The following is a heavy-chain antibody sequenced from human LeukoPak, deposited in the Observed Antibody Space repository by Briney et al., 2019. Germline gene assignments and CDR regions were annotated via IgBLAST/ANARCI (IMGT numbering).Heavy chain of an antibody. Sequence: ASVKVSCKASGYTFTSYGISRVRQAPGQGFEWMEIINPSGGSTSYAQKFQGRVTMTRDMSTSTVYMELSSLRSEDTAVYYCARARITMVRGVMIGDYWGQGTLVTVSS. CDR2: INPSGGST. V-gene: IGHV1-46*01. D-gene: IGHD3-10*01. CDR1: GYTFTSYG. CDR3: ARARITMVRGVMIGDY. J-gene: IGHJ4*02.